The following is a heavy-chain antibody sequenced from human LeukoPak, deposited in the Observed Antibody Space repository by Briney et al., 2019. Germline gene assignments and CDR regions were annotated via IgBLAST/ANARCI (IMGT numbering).Heavy chain of an antibody. Sequence: HPSETLSLTCAVYGGPFSGYYWSWIRQPPGKGLEWIGEINHSGSTNYNPSLKSRVTISVDTSKNQFSLKLSSVTAADTAVYYCAREGSSSLISPWFDYWGQGTLVTVSS. V-gene: IGHV4-34*01. D-gene: IGHD6-13*01. CDR2: INHSGST. CDR3: AREGSSSLISPWFDY. J-gene: IGHJ4*02. CDR1: GGPFSGYY.